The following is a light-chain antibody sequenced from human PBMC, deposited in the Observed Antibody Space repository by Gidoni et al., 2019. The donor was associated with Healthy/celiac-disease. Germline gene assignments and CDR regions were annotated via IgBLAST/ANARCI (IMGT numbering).Light chain of an antibody. CDR3: QQYNSYSYT. CDR1: QSISSW. V-gene: IGKV1-5*01. J-gene: IGKJ2*01. CDR2: DAS. Sequence: DLQLPPPPSTLSASVGDRVTITCRASQSISSWLAWYQQKPGKAPKLLIYDASSLESGVPSRFSGSGSGTEFTLTISSLQPDDFATYYCQQYNSYSYTFGQGTKLEIK.